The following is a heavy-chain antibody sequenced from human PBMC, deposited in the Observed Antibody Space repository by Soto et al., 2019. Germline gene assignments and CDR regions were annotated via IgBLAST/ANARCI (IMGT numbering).Heavy chain of an antibody. Sequence: VASVKVSCKASGYTFTSYAMHWVRQAPRQRLEWMGWINAGNGNTKYSQKFQGRVTITRDTSASTAYMELSSLRSEDTAVYYCARDQWELSNWFDPWGQGTLVTVS. CDR1: GYTFTSYA. D-gene: IGHD1-26*01. CDR2: INAGNGNT. V-gene: IGHV1-3*01. CDR3: ARDQWELSNWFDP. J-gene: IGHJ5*02.